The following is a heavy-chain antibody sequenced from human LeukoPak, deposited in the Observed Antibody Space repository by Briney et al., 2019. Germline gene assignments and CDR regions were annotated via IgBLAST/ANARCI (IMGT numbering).Heavy chain of an antibody. CDR1: GGTFSSYA. Sequence: ASVKVSCKASGGTFSSYAISWVRQAPGQGLEWMGGIIPIFGTANYAQKFQGRVTITADESTSTAYMELSSLRSEDTAVYYCARDRSSSWPTNWYFDLWGRGTLVTVSS. D-gene: IGHD6-13*01. J-gene: IGHJ2*01. V-gene: IGHV1-69*13. CDR3: ARDRSSSWPTNWYFDL. CDR2: IIPIFGTA.